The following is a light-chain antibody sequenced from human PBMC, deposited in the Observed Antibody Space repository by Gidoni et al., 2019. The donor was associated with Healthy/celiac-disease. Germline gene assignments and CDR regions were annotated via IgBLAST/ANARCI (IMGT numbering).Light chain of an antibody. J-gene: IGKJ2*01. V-gene: IGKV3-20*01. CDR3: QQYGSSPHT. CDR2: GAS. Sequence: ELVLTQSPGTLSLSPGERATLSCRASQSVSSSYLAWYQQKPGQDPRLLIYGASSRATGIPDRFSGSGSGTDFTITISRLEPEDFAVYYCQQYGSSPHTFGQGTKLEIK. CDR1: QSVSSSY.